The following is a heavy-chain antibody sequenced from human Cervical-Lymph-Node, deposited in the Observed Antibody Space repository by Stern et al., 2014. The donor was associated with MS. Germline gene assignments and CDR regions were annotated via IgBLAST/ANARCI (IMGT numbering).Heavy chain of an antibody. Sequence: EDQLVESGGGLVRPGGSLRLSCVASGFTFSNYNMKWVRQPPEKGLEWVAYISSSSSVIYYADSVEGRFTISRDNAKKSLFLQMDSLRAEDTALYYCARVGTEAVYFYGMDVWGQGTTVTVSS. J-gene: IGHJ6*02. D-gene: IGHD6-19*01. CDR3: ARVGTEAVYFYGMDV. CDR1: GFTFSNYN. CDR2: ISSSSSVI. V-gene: IGHV3-48*01.